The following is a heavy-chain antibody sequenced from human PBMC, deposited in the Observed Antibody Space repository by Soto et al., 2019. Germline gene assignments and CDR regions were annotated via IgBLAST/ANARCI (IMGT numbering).Heavy chain of an antibody. CDR2: INHSGST. Sequence: PSETLSITCAVYGGSFSGYYWSWIRQPPGKGLEWIEEINHSGSTNYNPSLKSRVTISVDTSKNQFSLKLSSVTAADTAVYYCARGIVVVVAATPYYFDYWGQGTLVTVSS. V-gene: IGHV4-34*01. J-gene: IGHJ4*02. D-gene: IGHD2-15*01. CDR1: GGSFSGYY. CDR3: ARGIVVVVAATPYYFDY.